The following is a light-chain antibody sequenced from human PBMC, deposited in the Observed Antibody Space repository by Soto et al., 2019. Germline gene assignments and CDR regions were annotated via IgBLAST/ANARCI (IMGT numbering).Light chain of an antibody. CDR2: AAS. Sequence: AIRMTQSPSSLSASTGDRVTITCRACQGISSYLAWYQQKPVKAPKLLIYAASTLQSGVPSRFSGSGSGTDFTLTISCLQSEDFATYYCQQYYSYPITVGQGTRLEIK. J-gene: IGKJ5*01. CDR1: QGISSY. V-gene: IGKV1-8*01. CDR3: QQYYSYPIT.